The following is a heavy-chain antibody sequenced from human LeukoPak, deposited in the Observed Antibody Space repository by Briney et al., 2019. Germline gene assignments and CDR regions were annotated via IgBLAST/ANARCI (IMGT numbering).Heavy chain of an antibody. CDR2: IYYSGST. Sequence: SETLSLTCTVSGGSISSYYWSWIRQPPGKGLEWIGYIYYSGSTNYNPSLKSRVTISVDTSKNQFSLKLSSVTAADTAVYYCARDILYYYDRTHAFDIWGQGTMVTVSS. CDR3: ARDILYYYDRTHAFDI. V-gene: IGHV4-59*12. CDR1: GGSISSYY. D-gene: IGHD3-22*01. J-gene: IGHJ3*02.